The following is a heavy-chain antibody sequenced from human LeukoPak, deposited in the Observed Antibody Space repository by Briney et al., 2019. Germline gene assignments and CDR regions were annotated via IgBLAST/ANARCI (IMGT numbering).Heavy chain of an antibody. Sequence: SETLSLTCSVSGGSISSSSYYWGWIRQPPGKGLEWIGSIHYSGSTYYNTSLKSRVTISVDTSKNQLSLKLSSVTAADTAVYYCASPSIVGATGRRNDAFDIWGQGTMVAVFS. CDR1: GGSISSSSYY. D-gene: IGHD1-26*01. CDR3: ASPSIVGATGRRNDAFDI. CDR2: IHYSGST. J-gene: IGHJ3*02. V-gene: IGHV4-39*01.